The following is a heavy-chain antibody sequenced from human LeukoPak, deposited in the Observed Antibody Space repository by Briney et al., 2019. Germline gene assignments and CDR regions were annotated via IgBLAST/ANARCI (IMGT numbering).Heavy chain of an antibody. V-gene: IGHV3-11*04. CDR2: ISSSGSTI. J-gene: IGHJ6*03. D-gene: IGHD3-3*01. Sequence: PGGSLRLSCAASGFTFSDYYMSWIRQAPGKGLEWVSYISSSGSTIYYADSVKGRFTISRDNAKNSLYLQMNSLRAEDTAVYYCARDGTYYDFWSGYPSYYYYYMDVWGKGTTVTVSS. CDR3: ARDGTYYDFWSGYPSYYYYYMDV. CDR1: GFTFSDYY.